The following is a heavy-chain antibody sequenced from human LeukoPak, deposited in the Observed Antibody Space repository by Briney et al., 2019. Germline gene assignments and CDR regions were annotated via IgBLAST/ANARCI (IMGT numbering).Heavy chain of an antibody. Sequence: GGSLRLSCAASGFTFSDYYMSWIRQAPGKGLEWVSGINWNGGRTDYADSVKGRFTIYRDNAKDSLYLQMNSLRAEDTALYYCARYDYSDYVGYYDHWGQGTLVTVSS. V-gene: IGHV3-20*04. J-gene: IGHJ4*02. CDR3: ARYDYSDYVGYYDH. D-gene: IGHD4-11*01. CDR2: INWNGGRT. CDR1: GFTFSDYY.